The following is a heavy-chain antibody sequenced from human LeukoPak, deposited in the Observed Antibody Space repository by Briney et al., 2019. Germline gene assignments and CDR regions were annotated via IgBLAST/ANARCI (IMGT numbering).Heavy chain of an antibody. CDR3: AKDPFPSMIVVEGPDY. D-gene: IGHD3-22*01. CDR1: GFTFSSYG. V-gene: IGHV3-30*18. CDR2: ISYDGSNK. Sequence: PGGSLRLSCAASGFTFSSYGMHWGRQAPGKGLEWVAVISYDGSNKYYADSVKGRFTISRDNSKNTLYLQMNSLRAEDTAVYYCAKDPFPSMIVVEGPDYWGQGTLVTVSS. J-gene: IGHJ4*02.